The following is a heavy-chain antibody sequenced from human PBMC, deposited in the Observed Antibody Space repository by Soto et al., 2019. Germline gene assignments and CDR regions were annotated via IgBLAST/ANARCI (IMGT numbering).Heavy chain of an antibody. V-gene: IGHV3-30-3*01. CDR1: GFTFSSYA. J-gene: IGHJ6*02. Sequence: HPGGSLRLSCAASGFTFSSYAMHWVRQAPGKGLEWVAVISYDGSNKYYADSVKGRFTISRDNSKNTLYLQMNSLRAEDTAVYYCARDLNHHIWFGELLSGDMDVWGQGTTVTVYS. CDR2: ISYDGSNK. D-gene: IGHD3-10*01. CDR3: ARDLNHHIWFGELLSGDMDV.